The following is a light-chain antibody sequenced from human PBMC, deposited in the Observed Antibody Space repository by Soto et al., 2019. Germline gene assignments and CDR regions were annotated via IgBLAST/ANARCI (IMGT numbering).Light chain of an antibody. CDR1: SSGVGSDDL. Sequence: QSVLTQPASVSGSPGQSITISCTGTSSGVGSDDLVSWYQQHPGKAPKLMIYEGSKRPSGVSNRFSGSKSGNTASLTISGLQAEDEADYYCCSYARSANFYVFATGTKLTVL. CDR3: CSYARSANFYV. V-gene: IGLV2-23*01. CDR2: EGS. J-gene: IGLJ1*01.